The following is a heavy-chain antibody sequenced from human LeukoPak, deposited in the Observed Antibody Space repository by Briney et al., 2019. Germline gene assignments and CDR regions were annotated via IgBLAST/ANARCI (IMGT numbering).Heavy chain of an antibody. Sequence: SQTLSLTCALSGDSVSSNSAAWNWIRQSPSRGLEWLGRTYYRSKWYNDYAVSVKSRISINPDTSKNQLSLQLNSVTPEDTAVYYCARGECSGGSCYELGYWGQGTLVTVSS. CDR2: TYYRSKWYN. V-gene: IGHV6-1*01. J-gene: IGHJ4*02. CDR1: GDSVSSNSAA. CDR3: ARGECSGGSCYELGY. D-gene: IGHD2-15*01.